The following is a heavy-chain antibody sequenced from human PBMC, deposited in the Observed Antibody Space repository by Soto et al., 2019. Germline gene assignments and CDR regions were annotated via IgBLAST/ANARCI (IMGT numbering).Heavy chain of an antibody. J-gene: IGHJ5*02. V-gene: IGHV1-18*04. Sequence: VKLVQSGAEGKKPGASVQVSCKASGYTFTRYSINWVRQAPGQGLEWVGWISNYNGDTKYEQKFQGRVTLTTDTTTTTTYMDLRRLTSNDTAVYFCARGDSTGSPTGWFDPWGQGTLVTVSS. CDR3: ARGDSTGSPTGWFDP. CDR1: GYTFTRYS. D-gene: IGHD6-19*01. CDR2: ISNYNGDT.